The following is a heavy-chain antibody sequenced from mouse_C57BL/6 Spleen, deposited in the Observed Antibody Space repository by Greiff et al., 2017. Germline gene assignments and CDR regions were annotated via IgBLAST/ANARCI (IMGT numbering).Heavy chain of an antibody. J-gene: IGHJ3*01. CDR1: GYTFTSYW. Sequence: QVQLQQPGAELVKPGASVKMSCKASGYTFTSYWITWVKQRPGQGLEWIGDIYPGSGSTNYNEKFKSKATLTVDTSSSTAYMQLSSLTSEDSAVYYCARGSYGSRGFAYWGQGTLVTVSA. D-gene: IGHD1-1*01. V-gene: IGHV1-55*01. CDR3: ARGSYGSRGFAY. CDR2: IYPGSGST.